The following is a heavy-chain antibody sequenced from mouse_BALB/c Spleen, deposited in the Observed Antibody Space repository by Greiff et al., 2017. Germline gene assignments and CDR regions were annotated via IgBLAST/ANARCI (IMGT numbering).Heavy chain of an antibody. D-gene: IGHD3-1*01. CDR3: ARQLGLHY. CDR2: IDPSDSYT. CDR1: GYTFTSYW. Sequence: QVQLQQPGAELVKPGASVKRSCKASGYTFTSYWMHWVKQRPGQGLEWIGEIDPSDSYTNYNQKFKGKATLTVDKSSSTAYMQLSSLTSEDSAVYYCARQLGLHYWGQGTTLTVSS. V-gene: IGHV1-69*02. J-gene: IGHJ2*01.